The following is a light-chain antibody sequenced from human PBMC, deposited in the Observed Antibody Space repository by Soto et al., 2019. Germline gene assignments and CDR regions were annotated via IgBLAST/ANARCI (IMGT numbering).Light chain of an antibody. Sequence: QSALTQPVSVSGSPGQSITISCTGTSSDVGAYNFVSWYQQFPGKAPKLMIYEVSNRPSGVSDRFSGSKSGNTASLIISGLRPEDEADYYCSSQTASATVLFGGGTKLTVL. J-gene: IGLJ2*01. CDR1: SSDVGAYNF. CDR2: EVS. CDR3: SSQTASATVL. V-gene: IGLV2-14*01.